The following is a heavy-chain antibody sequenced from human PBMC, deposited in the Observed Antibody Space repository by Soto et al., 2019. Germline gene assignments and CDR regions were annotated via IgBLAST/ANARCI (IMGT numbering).Heavy chain of an antibody. V-gene: IGHV3-7*01. Sequence: GGSLRLSCAASGFTFSSYWMSWVRQAPGKGLEWVANIKQDGSEKYYVDSVKGRFTISRDNAKNSLYLQMNSLRAEDTAVYYCARDDLAYYDYIWGSYRSLSLFDYWGQGTLVTVSS. CDR3: ARDDLAYYDYIWGSYRSLSLFDY. CDR1: GFTFSSYW. D-gene: IGHD3-16*02. J-gene: IGHJ4*02. CDR2: IKQDGSEK.